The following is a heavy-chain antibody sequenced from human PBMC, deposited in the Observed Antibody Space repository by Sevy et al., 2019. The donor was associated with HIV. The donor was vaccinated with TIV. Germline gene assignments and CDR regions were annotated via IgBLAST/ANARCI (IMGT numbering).Heavy chain of an antibody. D-gene: IGHD3-22*01. J-gene: IGHJ4*02. Sequence: GGSLRLSCAASGFTFSSYWMTWVRQAPGKGLEWVANIKQDMSEKYYADSVKGRFTISRDNARNSLYLQRESLRAEDTAVYYCARAQQVTILVVIGGLYFDFWGQGTLVTVSS. CDR2: IKQDMSEK. CDR1: GFTFSSYW. V-gene: IGHV3-7*01. CDR3: ARAQQVTILVVIGGLYFDF.